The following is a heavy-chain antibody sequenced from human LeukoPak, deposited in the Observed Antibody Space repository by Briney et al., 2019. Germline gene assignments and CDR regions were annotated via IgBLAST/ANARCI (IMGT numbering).Heavy chain of an antibody. J-gene: IGHJ4*02. V-gene: IGHV4-59*01. CDR1: GGSFSSYY. CDR3: ARVGIQRSPTGIDY. D-gene: IGHD5-18*01. CDR2: IYYSGST. Sequence: SETLSLTCTVSGGSFSSYYWSWIRQPPGKGLEWIGYIYYSGSTNYNPSLKSRVTISVDTSKNQFSLKLSSVTAADTAVYYCARVGIQRSPTGIDYCGQGTLVTASS.